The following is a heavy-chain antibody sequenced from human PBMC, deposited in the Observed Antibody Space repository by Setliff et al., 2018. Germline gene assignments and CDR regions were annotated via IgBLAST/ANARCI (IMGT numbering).Heavy chain of an antibody. D-gene: IGHD3-16*01. Sequence: ASVKVSCRASGYIFTYYAIHWVRQAPGQGLEWMGWINPKTGGTNLAQKFQGWVSMTRDTSITTAYMELSRLTSDDMAVYFCARSDHLVVDGFDVWGQGTTVTV. CDR1: GYIFTYYA. CDR2: INPKTGGT. J-gene: IGHJ3*01. CDR3: ARSDHLVVDGFDV. V-gene: IGHV1-2*04.